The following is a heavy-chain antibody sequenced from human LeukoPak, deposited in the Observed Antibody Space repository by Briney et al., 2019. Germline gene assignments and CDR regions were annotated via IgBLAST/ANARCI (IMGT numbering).Heavy chain of an antibody. D-gene: IGHD5-12*01. V-gene: IGHV4-31*11. CDR3: ARAPVATPSEFDY. CDR1: GDSISSGGYW. Sequence: SQTLSLTCAVSGDSISSGGYWWSWIRQHPGKGPEWIGYISYGGNTYYNPSLKSRVAISADTPKNQFSLRLSSTTAADTAVYYCARAPVATPSEFDYWGQGTLVTVSS. J-gene: IGHJ4*02. CDR2: ISYGGNT.